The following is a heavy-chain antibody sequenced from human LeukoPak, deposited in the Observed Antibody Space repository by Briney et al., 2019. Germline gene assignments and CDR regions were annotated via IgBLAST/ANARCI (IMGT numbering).Heavy chain of an antibody. CDR3: ARGGLYCSSTSCYGIEY. D-gene: IGHD2-2*01. Sequence: ASVKVSCKAAGYTSTSYGISWVRQAPGQGLEWMGWISAYNGNTNYAQKLRGRVTMTTDTSTSTVYMELRSLRSDDTAVYYCARGGLYCSSTSCYGIEYWGQGTLVTVSS. CDR1: GYTSTSYG. V-gene: IGHV1-18*04. CDR2: ISAYNGNT. J-gene: IGHJ4*02.